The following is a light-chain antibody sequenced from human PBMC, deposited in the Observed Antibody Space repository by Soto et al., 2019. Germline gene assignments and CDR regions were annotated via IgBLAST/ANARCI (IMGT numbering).Light chain of an antibody. Sequence: IWLTQSPSSFSASTGDRVTITCRASQGISTYLAWYQQKPGKAPKLLLYAASTLQSGVPSRFSGSGSGTDFTLTISCLQSEDFATYYCQQYYSYPWTFGQGTKVDIK. J-gene: IGKJ1*01. CDR3: QQYYSYPWT. CDR1: QGISTY. CDR2: AAS. V-gene: IGKV1-8*01.